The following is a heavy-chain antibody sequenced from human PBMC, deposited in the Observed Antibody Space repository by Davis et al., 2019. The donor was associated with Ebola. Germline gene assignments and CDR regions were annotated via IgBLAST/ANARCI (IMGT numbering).Heavy chain of an antibody. CDR2: ISSSSSYI. V-gene: IGHV3-21*01. J-gene: IGHJ3*02. Sequence: PGGSLRLSCAASGFSFSSYVMNWVRQAPGKGLEWVSSISSSSSYIYYADSLKGRFTISRDNVKSSLYLQMNSLRAEDTAVYYCARDFAVLVAGTSAGGFDMWGQGTMVTVSS. CDR1: GFSFSSYV. CDR3: ARDFAVLVAGTSAGGFDM. D-gene: IGHD6-19*01.